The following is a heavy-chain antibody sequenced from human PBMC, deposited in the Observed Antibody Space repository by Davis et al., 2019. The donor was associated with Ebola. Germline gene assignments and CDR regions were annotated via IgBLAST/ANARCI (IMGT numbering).Heavy chain of an antibody. J-gene: IGHJ5*02. Sequence: MPSETLSLTCAVSGGSISSSNWWSWVRQPPGMGLEWIGEIYPSGSTNYNPSLKSRVTMSVDTSKNQFSLNLNSVTAADTAVYYCARHAEAWGQGLLVTVSA. CDR1: GGSISSSNW. V-gene: IGHV4-4*02. CDR2: IYPSGST. CDR3: ARHAEA. D-gene: IGHD2-2*01.